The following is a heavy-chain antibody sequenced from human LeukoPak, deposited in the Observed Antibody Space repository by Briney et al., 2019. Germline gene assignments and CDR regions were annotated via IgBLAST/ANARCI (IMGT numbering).Heavy chain of an antibody. J-gene: IGHJ4*02. CDR1: GFTLGSHD. V-gene: IGHV3-13*01. CDR2: VSSGFHA. Sequence: GGSLRLSCTASGFTLGSHDMRWVRQSPGQGLEWVAAVSSGFHAFFADSVQGRFTVSREDARISLYLQMNSLRAGDTAVYYCVREARGYHYTYFDYWGQGTLVTVSS. CDR3: VREARGYHYTYFDY. D-gene: IGHD5-18*01.